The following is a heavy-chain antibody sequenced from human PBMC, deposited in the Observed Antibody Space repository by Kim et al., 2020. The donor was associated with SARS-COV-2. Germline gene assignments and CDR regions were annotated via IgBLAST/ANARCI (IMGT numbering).Heavy chain of an antibody. V-gene: IGHV3-11*01. D-gene: IGHD2-15*01. CDR3: ARDFHCSGGSCYKDYFDY. J-gene: IGHJ4*02. Sequence: KGRFTISRDNAKNSLYLQMNSLRAEDTAVYYCARDFHCSGGSCYKDYFDYWGQGTLVTVSS.